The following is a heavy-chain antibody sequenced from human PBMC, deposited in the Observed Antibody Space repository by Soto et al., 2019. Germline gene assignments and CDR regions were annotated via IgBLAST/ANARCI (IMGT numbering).Heavy chain of an antibody. CDR3: AKVVNTMVRGVNISRYYYGMDV. CDR1: GFTFSSYA. Sequence: GGSLRLSCAASGFTFSSYAMSWVRQAPGKGLEWVSAISGSGGSTYYADSVKGRFTISRDNSKNTLYLQMNSLRAEDTAVYYCAKVVNTMVRGVNISRYYYGMDVWVQGTTVTVSS. CDR2: ISGSGGST. J-gene: IGHJ6*02. V-gene: IGHV3-23*01. D-gene: IGHD3-10*01.